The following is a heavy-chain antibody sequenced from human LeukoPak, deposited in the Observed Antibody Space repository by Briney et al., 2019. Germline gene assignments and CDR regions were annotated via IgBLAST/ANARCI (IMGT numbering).Heavy chain of an antibody. CDR2: INPNSGGT. V-gene: IGHV1-2*02. CDR1: GYTFTGHY. CDR3: ARDRVVVPIAMECDY. D-gene: IGHD2-2*01. Sequence: GASVKVSCKASGYTFTGHYMRWVRQAPGQGLEWMGWINPNSGGTNYAQKFQGRVTMTRDTSISTAYMELSRLTSDDTAVYYCARDRVVVPIAMECDYWGQGTLVTVFS. J-gene: IGHJ4*02.